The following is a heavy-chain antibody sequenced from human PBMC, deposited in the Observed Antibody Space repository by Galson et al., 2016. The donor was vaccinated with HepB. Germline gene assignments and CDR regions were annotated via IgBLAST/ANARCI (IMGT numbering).Heavy chain of an antibody. CDR2: IWFDGSYK. CDR1: GFTFNKYG. Sequence: SLRLSCAASGFTFNKYGMHWVRQAPGKGLEWVAVIWFDGSYKFYADSVKGRFTTSRDNSKNTVYLQMNSLRAADTAVYYCARDRTSRAAVDYWGHGTLVTVSS. CDR3: ARDRTSRAAVDY. J-gene: IGHJ4*01. V-gene: IGHV3-33*01. D-gene: IGHD6-25*01.